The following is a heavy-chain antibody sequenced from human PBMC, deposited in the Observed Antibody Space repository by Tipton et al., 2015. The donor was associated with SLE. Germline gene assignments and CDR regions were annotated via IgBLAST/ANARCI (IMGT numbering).Heavy chain of an antibody. CDR2: IYQDGST. D-gene: IGHD3-10*01. J-gene: IGHJ4*02. CDR3: ARASWDHRGSGSFSDY. Sequence: TLSLTCTVSGYSISSGYFWGWVRQPPGKGLEWIGTIYQDGSTYYNPSLNSRVTISLDMSRNQFFLILSSVTAADTAVYYCARASWDHRGSGSFSDYWGQGKLVTVSS. CDR1: GYSISSGYF. V-gene: IGHV4-38-2*02.